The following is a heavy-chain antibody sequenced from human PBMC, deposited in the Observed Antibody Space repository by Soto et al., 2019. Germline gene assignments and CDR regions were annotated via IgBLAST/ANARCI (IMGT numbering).Heavy chain of an antibody. CDR1: GFTFSSYG. V-gene: IGHV3-33*01. Sequence: SGGSLRLSCAASGFTFSSYGMHWVRQAPGKGLEWVAVIWYDGSNKYYADSVKGRFTISRDNSKNTLYLQMNSLRAEDTAVYYCARMYYYGSGSDAGVSDYWGQGTLVTVSS. CDR2: IWYDGSNK. CDR3: ARMYYYGSGSDAGVSDY. J-gene: IGHJ4*02. D-gene: IGHD3-10*01.